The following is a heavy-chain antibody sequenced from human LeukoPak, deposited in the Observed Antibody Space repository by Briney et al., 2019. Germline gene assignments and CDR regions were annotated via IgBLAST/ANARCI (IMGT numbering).Heavy chain of an antibody. D-gene: IGHD3-22*01. CDR2: IYYSGST. J-gene: IGHJ4*02. CDR3: ARSTYYYDSSGYYPEYYFDY. Sequence: PSETLSLTCTVSGGSISSYYWSWIRQPPGKGLEWIGYIYYSGSTNCNPSLKSRVTISVDTSKNQFPLKLSSVTAADTAVYYCARSTYYYDSSGYYPEYYFDYWGQGTLVTVSS. V-gene: IGHV4-59*01. CDR1: GGSISSYY.